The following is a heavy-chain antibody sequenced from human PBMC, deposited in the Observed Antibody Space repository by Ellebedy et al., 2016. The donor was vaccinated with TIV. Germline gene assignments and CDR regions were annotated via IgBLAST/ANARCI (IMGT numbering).Heavy chain of an antibody. CDR1: GGSISSYY. Sequence: SETLSLTXTVSGGSISSYYWSWIRQLAGKGLEWIGRIYTSGSTNYNPSLKSRVTMSVDTSKNQFSLKPSSVTAADTAVYYRARAPYSGSYYVDYWGQGTLVTVSS. CDR3: ARAPYSGSYYVDY. CDR2: IYTSGST. J-gene: IGHJ4*02. D-gene: IGHD1-26*01. V-gene: IGHV4-4*07.